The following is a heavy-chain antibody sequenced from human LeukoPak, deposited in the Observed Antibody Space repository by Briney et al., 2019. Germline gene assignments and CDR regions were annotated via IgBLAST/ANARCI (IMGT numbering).Heavy chain of an antibody. V-gene: IGHV3-30*02. CDR3: AKEVVSGMDV. CDR1: GFTFSSYG. Sequence: GGSLRLSCAASGFTFSSYGMHWVRQAPGKGLEWVTFIRYDGSNDYYADFVKGRFTISRDNSKNTLYLQMNSLRAEDTAVYYCAKEVVSGMDVWGKGTTVTVSS. CDR2: IRYDGSND. J-gene: IGHJ6*03. D-gene: IGHD1-26*01.